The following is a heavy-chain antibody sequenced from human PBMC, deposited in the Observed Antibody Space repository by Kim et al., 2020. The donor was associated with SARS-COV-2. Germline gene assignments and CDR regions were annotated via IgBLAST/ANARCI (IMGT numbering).Heavy chain of an antibody. CDR1: GGSFSGYY. Sequence: SETLSLTCAVYGGSFSGYYWSWIRQPPGKELEWIGEINHSGSTNYNPSLKSRVTISVDTSKNQFSLKLSSVTAADTAVYYCARKHLVQYDTVGYYYGMDVWGQGTTVTVSS. J-gene: IGHJ6*02. CDR3: ARKHLVQYDTVGYYYGMDV. CDR2: INHSGST. V-gene: IGHV4-34*01. D-gene: IGHD3-9*01.